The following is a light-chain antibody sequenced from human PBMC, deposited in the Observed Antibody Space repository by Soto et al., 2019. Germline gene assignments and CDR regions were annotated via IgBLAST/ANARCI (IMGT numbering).Light chain of an antibody. CDR2: KAS. V-gene: IGKV1-5*03. CDR3: QQCHATPLT. CDR1: QTISSW. J-gene: IGKJ5*01. Sequence: DIQMTQSPSTLSGSVGDRVTITCRASQTISSWLAWYQQKPGKAPKLLIYKASTLKSGVPSRFSGSGSGTEITLTISSLQPEDVGIYYCQQCHATPLTFGQGTRLEIK.